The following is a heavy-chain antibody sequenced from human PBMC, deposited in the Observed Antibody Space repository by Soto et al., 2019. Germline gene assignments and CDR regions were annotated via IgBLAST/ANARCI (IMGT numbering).Heavy chain of an antibody. V-gene: IGHV1-69*05. Sequence: QVQLVQSGAEVKKPGSSVKVSCKASGGTFSSYAISWVRQAPGQGLEWMGGIIPIFGTANYAQKFQGRVTIXRDXCTSTAYMELSSLRSEDTDVYYCARHSRNYYLFDYWGQGTLVTVSS. D-gene: IGHD1-26*01. CDR2: IIPIFGTA. CDR1: GGTFSSYA. CDR3: ARHSRNYYLFDY. J-gene: IGHJ4*02.